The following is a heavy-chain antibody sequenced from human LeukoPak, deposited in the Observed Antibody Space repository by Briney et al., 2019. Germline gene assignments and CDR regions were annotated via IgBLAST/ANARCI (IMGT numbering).Heavy chain of an antibody. D-gene: IGHD3-10*01. J-gene: IGHJ4*02. CDR2: ISSSGRNI. Sequence: GGSLRLSCAASGFTFSTYGMNWVRQAPGKGLEWVSSISSSGRNIFYADSVTGRFTISRDNANNSLYLQMNSLRAEDTAVYYCARDASRGLLSDYWDQGTLVTVSS. CDR3: ARDASRGLLSDY. V-gene: IGHV3-21*01. CDR1: GFTFSTYG.